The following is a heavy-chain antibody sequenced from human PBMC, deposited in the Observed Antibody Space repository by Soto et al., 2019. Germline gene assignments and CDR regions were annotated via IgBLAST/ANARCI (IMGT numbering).Heavy chain of an antibody. CDR3: ARDPLAGTSAFDI. V-gene: IGHV1-46*03. J-gene: IGHJ3*02. CDR1: GYTFTSYY. Sequence: ASVKVSCKASGYTFTSYYMHWVRQAPGQGLEWMGIINPSGGSTSYAQKFQGRVTMTRDTSTSTVYMELGSLRSEDTAVYYCARDPLAGTSAFDIWGQGTMVTVSS. D-gene: IGHD1-1*01. CDR2: INPSGGST.